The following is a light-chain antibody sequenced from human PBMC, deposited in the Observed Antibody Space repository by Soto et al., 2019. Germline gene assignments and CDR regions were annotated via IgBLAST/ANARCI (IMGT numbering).Light chain of an antibody. V-gene: IGKV1-27*01. CDR2: AAS. J-gene: IGKJ1*01. Sequence: DIQMTQSPSSLSASVGDRVTITCRASPGISNYLAWYQQKPGKVPKLLIYAASTLQSGVPSRFSGSGSGTDFTLTISSLQPEDVATYYCQKYNSAPWTFGQGTKVEI. CDR3: QKYNSAPWT. CDR1: PGISNY.